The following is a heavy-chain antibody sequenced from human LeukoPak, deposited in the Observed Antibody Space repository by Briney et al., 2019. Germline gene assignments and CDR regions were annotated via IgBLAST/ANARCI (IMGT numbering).Heavy chain of an antibody. Sequence: SETLSLTCSVSGYSFTSGHYWGWIRQPPGKGLEWIGYIYYSGSTNYNPSLKSRVTISVDTSKNQFSLKLSSVTAADTAVYYCARANYDSSGYYYPYFDYWGQGTLVTVSS. CDR3: ARANYDSSGYYYPYFDY. D-gene: IGHD3-22*01. CDR1: GYSFTSGHY. V-gene: IGHV4-61*01. J-gene: IGHJ4*02. CDR2: IYYSGST.